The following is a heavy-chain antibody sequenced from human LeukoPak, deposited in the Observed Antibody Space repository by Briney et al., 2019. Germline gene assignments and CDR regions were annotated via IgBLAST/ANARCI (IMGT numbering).Heavy chain of an antibody. J-gene: IGHJ4*02. CDR1: GFTFSQYP. V-gene: IGHV3-30*04. CDR3: ARDPVQGPGDHLDH. CDR2: ISYDGNVK. Sequence: GRSLRLSCAASGFTFSQYPMHWVRQAPGKGLEWVAVISYDGNVKLYAESVKGRFTISRDDSKNTLYLEMNSLRSEDTALYYCARDPVQGPGDHLDHGGQGTLVTVSS. D-gene: IGHD3-10*01.